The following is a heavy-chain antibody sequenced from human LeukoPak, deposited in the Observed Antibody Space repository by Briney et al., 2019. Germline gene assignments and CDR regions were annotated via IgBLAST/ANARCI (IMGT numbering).Heavy chain of an antibody. Sequence: SETLSLTCTVSGGSISSYYWSWIRQPPGKGLEWIGYIYYSGSTSYKPSLKSRVTISVDTSKNQFSLKLRSVTAADTAVYYCARETSQKGAHYMDVWGKGTTVTISS. V-gene: IGHV4-59*01. CDR3: ARETSQKGAHYMDV. J-gene: IGHJ6*03. CDR1: GGSISSYY. D-gene: IGHD3-16*01. CDR2: IYYSGST.